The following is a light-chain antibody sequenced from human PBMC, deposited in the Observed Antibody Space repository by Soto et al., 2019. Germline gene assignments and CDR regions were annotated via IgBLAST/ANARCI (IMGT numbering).Light chain of an antibody. V-gene: IGLV7-46*01. J-gene: IGLJ2*01. Sequence: QAVVTQEPSLTVSPGGTVTLTCGSSTGAVTSGHYPYWFQQKPGPAPRTLIYDTSNKHSWTPARFSGSLLGGKAALTLSGAQHEDEAEYYCLLSYSGALLDVVFGGGTKVTVL. CDR3: LLSYSGALLDVV. CDR2: DTS. CDR1: TGAVTSGHY.